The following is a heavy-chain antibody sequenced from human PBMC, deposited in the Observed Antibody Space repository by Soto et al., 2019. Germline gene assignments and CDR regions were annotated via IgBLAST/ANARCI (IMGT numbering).Heavy chain of an antibody. Sequence: EVLLLESGGGLVQPGGSLRLSCATSGFTFPNYAMSWVRQAPGKGLEWLSFISANGGSTYYADSVKGRFTISRDNSKRTLFLQMSSLRAEDTALYFCARLGSVGPDDSWGQGTLVTVSS. V-gene: IGHV3-23*01. CDR3: ARLGSVGPDDS. J-gene: IGHJ5*01. CDR2: ISANGGST. CDR1: GFTFPNYA.